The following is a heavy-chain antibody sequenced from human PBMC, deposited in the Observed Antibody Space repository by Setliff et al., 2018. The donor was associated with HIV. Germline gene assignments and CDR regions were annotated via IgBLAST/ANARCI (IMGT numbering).Heavy chain of an antibody. V-gene: IGHV3-74*01. CDR3: ARDQLAMVRRNGMDV. D-gene: IGHD3-10*01. CDR1: GFIFSSYW. J-gene: IGHJ6*02. CDR2: INSDGSNE. Sequence: GGSLRLSCAASGFIFSSYWMHWVRQAPGKGLVWVSRINSDGSNEYYADSVKGRFTISRDNSKNTLYVQMNSLRAEDTAVYYCARDQLAMVRRNGMDVWGQGTTVTVSS.